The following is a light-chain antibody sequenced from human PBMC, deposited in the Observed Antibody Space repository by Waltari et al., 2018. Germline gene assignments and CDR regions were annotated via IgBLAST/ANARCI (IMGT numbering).Light chain of an antibody. V-gene: IGLV3-21*04. CDR2: YDN. CDR3: QVWDRGGF. Sequence: SYVLTQTPSLSVAPGATVRISCGGIDIGGKRVHWYQQKAGQAPELVISYDNDRPSGIPERFSGSNSGNTAILTISRVEAGDEADYYCQVWDRGGFFGGGTKVTVL. J-gene: IGLJ2*01. CDR1: DIGGKR.